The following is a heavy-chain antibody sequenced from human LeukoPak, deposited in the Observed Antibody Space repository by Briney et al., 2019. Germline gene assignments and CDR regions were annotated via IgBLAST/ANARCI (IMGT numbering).Heavy chain of an antibody. J-gene: IGHJ4*02. CDR1: GFTVSSNY. D-gene: IGHD5-18*01. CDR3: ARDHNYGSDY. V-gene: IGHV3-74*01. Sequence: GGSLRLSCAASGFTVSSNYMSWVRQAPGKGLVWVALIYGDGSFTRYADSVKGRFTISRDSAKNSLYLQMNSLRVEDTAVYYCARDHNYGSDYWGQGTLVTVSS. CDR2: IYGDGSFT.